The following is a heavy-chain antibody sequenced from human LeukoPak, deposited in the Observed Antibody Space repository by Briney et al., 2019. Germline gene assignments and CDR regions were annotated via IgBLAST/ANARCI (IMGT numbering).Heavy chain of an antibody. Sequence: SQTLSLTCTVSGGSVSSGSYYWNWIRQPAGKGLEWIGQIYTGGITNYNPSLKSRVTISVDTSKNHFSLKLSSVTAADTAVYYCARSGLRYFDWSTVWGQGTLVTVST. D-gene: IGHD3-9*01. CDR1: GGSVSSGSYY. CDR2: IYTGGIT. V-gene: IGHV4-61*09. J-gene: IGHJ4*02. CDR3: ARSGLRYFDWSTV.